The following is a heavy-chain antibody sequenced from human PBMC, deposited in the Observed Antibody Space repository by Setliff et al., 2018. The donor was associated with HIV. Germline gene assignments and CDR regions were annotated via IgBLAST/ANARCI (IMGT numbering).Heavy chain of an antibody. V-gene: IGHV4-4*02. CDR3: ERLMPNWDYFDY. D-gene: IGHD2-2*01. J-gene: IGHJ4*02. CDR1: GASISSGNW. Sequence: PSETLSLTCAVSGASISSGNWWSWVRQSPGKGLEWIGEIFHTGSTNYNPSLKSRVTISVDTSKNHFSLNVSSLTAADTAPYFCERLMPNWDYFDYWGQGTQVTVSS. CDR2: IFHTGST.